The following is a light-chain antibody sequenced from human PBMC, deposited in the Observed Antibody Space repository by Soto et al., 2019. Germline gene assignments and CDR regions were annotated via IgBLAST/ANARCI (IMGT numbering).Light chain of an antibody. CDR3: QQYHNWPPQYT. J-gene: IGKJ2*01. CDR1: QSVASN. Sequence: EIVMTQSPASLSVSPGDGATLSCRASQSVASNVGWYQQKPGQGPRLLIHGASTRAVGVPARFSGSGSGTDFTLTISSLQSEDFAVYYCQQYHNWPPQYTFGQGTKLKIK. CDR2: GAS. V-gene: IGKV3-15*01.